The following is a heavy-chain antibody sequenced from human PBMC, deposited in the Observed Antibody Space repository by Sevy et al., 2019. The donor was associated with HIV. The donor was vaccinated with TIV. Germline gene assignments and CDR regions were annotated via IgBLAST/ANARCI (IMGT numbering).Heavy chain of an antibody. Sequence: GGSLRLSCAVSGFTFSSYGMHWVRQAPGKGLEWVAVVSYDGSHKYYGESVKGRFTISRDNSKNTVSLQMNSLRDEDTAVYYCAKGSRATGSAFDVWGQWTIVTVSS. D-gene: IGHD2-15*01. CDR1: GFTFSSYG. CDR2: VSYDGSHK. CDR3: AKGSRATGSAFDV. J-gene: IGHJ3*01. V-gene: IGHV3-30*18.